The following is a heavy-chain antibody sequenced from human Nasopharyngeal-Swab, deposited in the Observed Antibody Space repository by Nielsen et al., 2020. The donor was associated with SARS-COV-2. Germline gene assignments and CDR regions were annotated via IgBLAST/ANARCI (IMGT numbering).Heavy chain of an antibody. CDR3: ARDIPLDGYYYGMDV. D-gene: IGHD2-2*02. CDR1: GGSISSSSYY. CDR2: IYTSGST. J-gene: IGHJ6*02. Sequence: SETLSLTCTVSGGSISSSSYYWSWIRQPAGKGLEWIGRIYTSGSTNYNPSLKSRVTTSVDTSKNQFSLKLSSVTAADTAVYYCARDIPLDGYYYGMDVWGQGTTVTVSS. V-gene: IGHV4-61*02.